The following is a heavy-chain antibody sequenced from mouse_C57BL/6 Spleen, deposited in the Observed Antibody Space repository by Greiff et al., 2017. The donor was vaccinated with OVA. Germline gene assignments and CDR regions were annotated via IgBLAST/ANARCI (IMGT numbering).Heavy chain of an antibody. V-gene: IGHV1-69*01. D-gene: IGHD3-1*01. Sequence: VQLQQPGAELVMPGASVKLSCKASGYTFTSYWMHWVKQRPGQGLEWIGEIDPSDSYTNYNQKFKGKATLTVDKSSSTAYMQLSSLTSEDSSVYYCARGARTRAMGDWGKGTSVTV. J-gene: IGHJ4*01. CDR2: IDPSDSYT. CDR1: GYTFTSYW. CDR3: ARGARTRAMGD.